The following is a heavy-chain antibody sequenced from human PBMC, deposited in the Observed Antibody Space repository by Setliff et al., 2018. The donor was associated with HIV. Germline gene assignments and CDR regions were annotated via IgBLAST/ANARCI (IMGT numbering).Heavy chain of an antibody. D-gene: IGHD3-3*01. Sequence: SETLSLTCAVYGGSLSGYYWSWIRQPPGKGLEWIGEINHSGSTNYNPSLKSRVTISVDTSKNQFSLKLRSVTAADTAVYYCVSESITVLGVVFDYWGQGTLVTVSS. CDR2: INHSGST. CDR3: VSESITVLGVVFDY. CDR1: GGSLSGYY. V-gene: IGHV4-34*01. J-gene: IGHJ4*02.